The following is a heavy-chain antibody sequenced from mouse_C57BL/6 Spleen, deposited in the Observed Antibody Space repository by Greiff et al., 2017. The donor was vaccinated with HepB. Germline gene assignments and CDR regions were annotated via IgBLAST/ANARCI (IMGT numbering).Heavy chain of an antibody. J-gene: IGHJ2*01. CDR3: SSGTRGYFDY. CDR1: GYSITSGYY. CDR2: ISYDGSN. D-gene: IGHD4-1*01. Sequence: EVQVVESGPGLVKPSQSLSLTCSVTGYSITSGYYWNWIRQFPGNKLEWMGYISYDGSNNYNPSLKNRISITRDTSKNQFFLKLNSVTTEDTATYYCSSGTRGYFDYWGQGTTLTVSS. V-gene: IGHV3-6*01.